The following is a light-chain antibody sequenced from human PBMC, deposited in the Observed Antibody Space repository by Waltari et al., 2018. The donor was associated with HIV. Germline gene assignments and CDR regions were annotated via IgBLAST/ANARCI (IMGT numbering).Light chain of an antibody. Sequence: DIQMTQCPPSLSASVGERVTITCRASQSISSYLNWYQQKPGKAAKLLIYAASSLQSGVPSTFSVSGSWTDFTLTISSLQPEDFATYYCQQSYSTLRTFGPGTKVDIK. CDR2: AAS. CDR3: QQSYSTLRT. J-gene: IGKJ3*01. CDR1: QSISSY. V-gene: IGKV1-39*01.